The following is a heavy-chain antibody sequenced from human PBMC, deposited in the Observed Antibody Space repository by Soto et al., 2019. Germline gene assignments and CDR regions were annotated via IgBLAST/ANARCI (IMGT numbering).Heavy chain of an antibody. J-gene: IGHJ4*02. V-gene: IGHV3-53*01. CDR2: IYSGGST. CDR3: ARESSGIDY. D-gene: IGHD3-22*01. CDR1: WFTIISND. Sequence: CGCKRVSCAASWFTIISNDRSWVRKTKGKGLEWVSVIYSGGSTYYADSVKGRFTISRDNSKNTLYLQMNSLRAEDTAVYYCARESSGIDYWGQGTLVTVSS.